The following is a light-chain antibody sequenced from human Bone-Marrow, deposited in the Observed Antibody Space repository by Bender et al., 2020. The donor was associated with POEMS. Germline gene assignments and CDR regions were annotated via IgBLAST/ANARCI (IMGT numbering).Light chain of an antibody. CDR1: SSDVGNYNY. CDR2: GYN. CDR3: QSYDNSLGGWV. V-gene: IGLV2-11*01. Sequence: QSALTQPRSVSGSPGQSVTISCTGTSSDVGNYNYVSWYQQYPGTAPKLLIYGYNNRPSGVPDRFSGSKSGTSASLAITGLQAEDEGDYYCQSYDNSLGGWVFGGGTKLTVL. J-gene: IGLJ3*02.